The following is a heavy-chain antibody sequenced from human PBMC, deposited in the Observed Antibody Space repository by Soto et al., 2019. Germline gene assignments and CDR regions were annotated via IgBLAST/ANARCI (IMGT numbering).Heavy chain of an antibody. CDR2: IYPGDSDT. D-gene: IGHD3-3*01. V-gene: IGHV5-51*01. Sequence: EVQLVQSGAEVKKPGESLKISCKGSGYRFTTYWIAWVRQMPGKGLEWMGIIYPGDSDTRYSPSFQGQVTISADKSINTAYLQWSSLKASDTAMYYCARLQAIGDDAFDIWGQGTMVTVSS. CDR3: ARLQAIGDDAFDI. CDR1: GYRFTTYW. J-gene: IGHJ3*02.